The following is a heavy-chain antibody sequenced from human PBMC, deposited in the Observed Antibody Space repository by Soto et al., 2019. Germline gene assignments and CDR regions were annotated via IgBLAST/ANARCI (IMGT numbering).Heavy chain of an antibody. CDR3: ARAPHYYDSSGYYFPFDY. V-gene: IGHV4-34*01. CDR1: GGSFSGYY. J-gene: IGHJ4*02. CDR2: INHSGST. D-gene: IGHD3-22*01. Sequence: SETLSLTCAVYGGSFSGYYWSWIRQPPGKGLEWIGEINHSGSTNYNPSLKSRVTISVDTSKNQFSLKLSSVTAADTAVYYCARAPHYYDSSGYYFPFDYWGQGTLVTVSS.